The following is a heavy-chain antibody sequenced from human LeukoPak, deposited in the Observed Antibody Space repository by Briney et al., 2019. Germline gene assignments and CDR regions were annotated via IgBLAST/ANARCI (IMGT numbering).Heavy chain of an antibody. Sequence: PSQTLSLTCTVSGGSISSGGYYWSWIRQHPGKGLEWIGYIYYSGSTYYNPSLKSRVTMSVDTSKNQFSLKLSSVTAADTAVYYCARDKGPVPAADYYYYYGMDVWGQGTTVTVSS. CDR1: GGSISSGGYY. CDR2: IYYSGST. J-gene: IGHJ6*02. D-gene: IGHD2-2*01. CDR3: ARDKGPVPAADYYYYYGMDV. V-gene: IGHV4-31*03.